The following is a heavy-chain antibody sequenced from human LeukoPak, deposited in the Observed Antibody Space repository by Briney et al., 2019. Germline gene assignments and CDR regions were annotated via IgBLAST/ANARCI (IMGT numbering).Heavy chain of an antibody. J-gene: IGHJ6*03. D-gene: IGHD2-8*02. V-gene: IGHV4-39*07. CDR3: ARSLVGITGGYMDV. CDR2: IYYSGST. CDR1: GGSISSSSYY. Sequence: SETLSLTCTVSGGSISSSSYYWGWIRQPPGKGLEWIGSIYYSGSTYYNPSRKSRVTISVDTSKNQFSLKLSSVTAADTAVYYCARSLVGITGGYMDVWGKGTTVTISS.